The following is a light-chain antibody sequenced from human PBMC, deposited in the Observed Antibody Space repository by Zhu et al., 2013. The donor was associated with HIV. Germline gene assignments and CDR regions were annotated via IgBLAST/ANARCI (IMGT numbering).Light chain of an antibody. CDR3: QQYDYSPPYT. J-gene: IGKJ2*01. CDR2: GAS. Sequence: EIVLTQSPVTLSLSPGERATLSCRASQSVSNKLAWYQQKPGQAPRLLIYGASTRATGIPDRFSGSGSGTDFTLTISRLEPEDFAVYYCQQYDYSPPYTFGQGTKPE. CDR1: QSVSNK. V-gene: IGKV3-20*01.